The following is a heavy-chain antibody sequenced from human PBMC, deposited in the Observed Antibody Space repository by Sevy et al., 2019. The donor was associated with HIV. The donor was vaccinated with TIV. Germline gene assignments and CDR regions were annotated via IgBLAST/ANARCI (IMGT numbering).Heavy chain of an antibody. V-gene: IGHV3-30-3*01. J-gene: IGHJ4*02. CDR3: ARRRCSSGWENFDY. Sequence: GGSLRLSCAASGFTFSSYAMHWVRQAPGKGLEWVAVISYDGSNKYYADSVKGRFTISRDNSKNTLYLQMNSLRAEDTAVYYCARRRCSSGWENFDYWGQGTLVTVSS. CDR1: GFTFSSYA. D-gene: IGHD6-19*01. CDR2: ISYDGSNK.